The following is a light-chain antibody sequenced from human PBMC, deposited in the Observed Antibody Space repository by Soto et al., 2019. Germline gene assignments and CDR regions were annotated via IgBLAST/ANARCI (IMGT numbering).Light chain of an antibody. V-gene: IGKV3-15*01. Sequence: EIVMTQSPVTLSLSPGEKATLSCRASQHIRTDLASYQQRPGQAPRLLIYGASARATGIPARFSGSGSGTEFTLTINSLQSEDFAVYYCQQYTAWPPWTFGQGTKVEFK. CDR1: QHIRTD. J-gene: IGKJ1*01. CDR2: GAS. CDR3: QQYTAWPPWT.